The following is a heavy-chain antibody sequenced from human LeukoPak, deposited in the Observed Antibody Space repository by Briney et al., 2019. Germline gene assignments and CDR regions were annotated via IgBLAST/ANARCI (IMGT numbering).Heavy chain of an antibody. D-gene: IGHD2-8*02. CDR3: SKAPLGACAGAVCYYLDV. V-gene: IGHV3-23*01. Sequence: PGGSLRLSCTASELSISHYAMSWVRQAPGKGLEWVSADISSTTSTYYASSVRGRFTISRDNSMNTLYLQMNSLRADDTAVYYCSKAPLGACAGAVCYYLDVWGKGTTVIVSS. J-gene: IGHJ6*03. CDR2: DISSTTST. CDR1: ELSISHYA.